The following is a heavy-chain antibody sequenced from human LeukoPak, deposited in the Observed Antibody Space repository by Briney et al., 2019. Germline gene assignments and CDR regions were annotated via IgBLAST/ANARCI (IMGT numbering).Heavy chain of an antibody. CDR1: GGSIISSSYY. D-gene: IGHD3-3*01. CDR2: IHHSAST. J-gene: IGHJ4*02. CDR3: ARRTSNYDFSRDFDY. V-gene: IGHV4-39*01. Sequence: SETLSLTCAVSGGSIISSSYYWGWIRQPPGKGLEWLGTIHHSASTYYNPSLKSRVTISLDTSKDQFSLKMSSVTAADTAVYYCARRTSNYDFSRDFDYWGQGTLVTVSS.